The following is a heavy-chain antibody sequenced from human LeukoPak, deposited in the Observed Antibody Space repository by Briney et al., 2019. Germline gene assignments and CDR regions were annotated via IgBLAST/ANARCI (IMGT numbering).Heavy chain of an antibody. D-gene: IGHD3-10*01. CDR3: AKDRHLFGELPFDF. CDR2: ISYDGSNK. J-gene: IGHJ4*02. V-gene: IGHV3-30*18. Sequence: GGSLRLSCAAPGFTFSSYGMHWVRQAPGKGLEWVAVISYDGSNKYYADSVKGRFTISRDNSKNTLYLQMNSLRAEDTAVYYCAKDRHLFGELPFDFWGQGTLVTVSS. CDR1: GFTFSSYG.